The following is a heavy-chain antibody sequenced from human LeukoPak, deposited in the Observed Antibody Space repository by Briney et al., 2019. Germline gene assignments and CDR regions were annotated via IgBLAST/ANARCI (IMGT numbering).Heavy chain of an antibody. CDR2: IYYSGST. V-gene: IGHV4-39*02. CDR3: AREILNYYGSGSYLLD. D-gene: IGHD3-10*01. CDR1: GGSISSSSYY. Sequence: PSETLSLTCTVSGGSISSSSYYWGWIRQPPGKGLEWIGSIYYSGSTYYNPSLKSRVTISVDTSKNQFSLKLSSVTAADTAVYYCAREILNYYGSGSYLLDWGQGTLVTVSS. J-gene: IGHJ4*02.